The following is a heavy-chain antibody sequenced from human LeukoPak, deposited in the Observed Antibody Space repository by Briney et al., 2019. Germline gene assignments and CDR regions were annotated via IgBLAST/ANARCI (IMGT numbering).Heavy chain of an antibody. D-gene: IGHD3-10*01. CDR3: AREYYYGSGRAYYYGMDV. Sequence: PGGSLRLSCAASGFTFSSYDMSWVRQAPGKGLEWVSAISGSGGSTYYADCVKGRFTISRDNSKNTLYLQMNSLRAEDTAVYYCAREYYYGSGRAYYYGMDVWGKGTTVTVSS. CDR1: GFTFSSYD. V-gene: IGHV3-23*01. J-gene: IGHJ6*04. CDR2: ISGSGGST.